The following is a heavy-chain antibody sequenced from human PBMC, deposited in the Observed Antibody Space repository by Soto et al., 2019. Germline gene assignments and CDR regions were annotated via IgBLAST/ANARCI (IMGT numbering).Heavy chain of an antibody. D-gene: IGHD1-26*01. CDR3: ARDNMSGSYFGYFDY. Sequence: LSLTCAVSGGSISIGGYSWSWIRQPPGKGLEWIGYIYHSGSTYYNPSLKSRVTISVDRSKNQFSLKLSSVTAADTAVYYCARDNMSGSYFGYFDYWGQGTLVTVSS. CDR2: IYHSGST. J-gene: IGHJ4*02. V-gene: IGHV4-30-2*01. CDR1: GGSISIGGYS.